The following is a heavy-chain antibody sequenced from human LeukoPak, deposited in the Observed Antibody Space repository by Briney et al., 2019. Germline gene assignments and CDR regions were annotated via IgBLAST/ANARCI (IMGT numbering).Heavy chain of an antibody. CDR1: GFTFSSYS. V-gene: IGHV3-21*04. D-gene: IGHD5/OR15-5a*01. J-gene: IGHJ4*02. CDR2: ISSSSGYI. CDR3: ARAVSVSSYYFDC. Sequence: PGGSLRLSCAASGFTFSSYSMNWVRQAPGKGLEWVSSISSSSGYIYSADSVKGRFTISRDNAKNSLYLQMNSLRAEDTAVYYCARAVSVSSYYFDCWGQGTLVTVSS.